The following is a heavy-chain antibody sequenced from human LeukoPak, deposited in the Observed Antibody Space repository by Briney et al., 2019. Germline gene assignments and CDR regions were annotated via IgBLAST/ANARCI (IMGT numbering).Heavy chain of an antibody. D-gene: IGHD6-6*01. Sequence: GSSVKVSCKASGGTFTSYAISWVRQAPGQGLEWMGRIIPIFGIANYAQKFQGRVTITADKSTSTAYMELSSLRSEDTAVYYCARRVGSSPDYYYGMDVWGRGTTVTVSS. CDR3: ARRVGSSPDYYYGMDV. CDR2: IIPIFGIA. J-gene: IGHJ6*02. CDR1: GGTFTSYA. V-gene: IGHV1-69*04.